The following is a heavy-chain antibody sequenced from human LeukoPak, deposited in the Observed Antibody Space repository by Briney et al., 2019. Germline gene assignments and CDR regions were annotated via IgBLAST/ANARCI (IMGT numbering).Heavy chain of an antibody. D-gene: IGHD3-22*01. J-gene: IGHJ3*02. CDR2: IYTSGST. CDR1: GGSFSGYY. Sequence: EPSETLSLTCAVYGGSFSGYYWSWIRQPAGKGLEWIGRIYTSGSTNYNPSLKSRVTMSVDTSKNQFSLKLSSVTAADTAVYYCARGGTVYDYYDSSGYLAFDIWGQGTMVTVSS. CDR3: ARGGTVYDYYDSSGYLAFDI. V-gene: IGHV4-59*10.